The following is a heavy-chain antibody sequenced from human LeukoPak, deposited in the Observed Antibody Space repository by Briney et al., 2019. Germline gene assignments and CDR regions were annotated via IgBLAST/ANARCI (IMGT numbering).Heavy chain of an antibody. Sequence: GGSLRLSCVVSGFTFSSHWMHWVRQAPGKGPVWVSRINTDGSTTNYADSVKGRFTISRDNAKNTLYLQMNSLRAEDTAVYYCAKGVYSYGLDVWGKGTTVTVSS. V-gene: IGHV3-74*01. CDR3: AKGVYSYGLDV. CDR1: GFTFSSHW. D-gene: IGHD4-11*01. CDR2: INTDGSTT. J-gene: IGHJ6*04.